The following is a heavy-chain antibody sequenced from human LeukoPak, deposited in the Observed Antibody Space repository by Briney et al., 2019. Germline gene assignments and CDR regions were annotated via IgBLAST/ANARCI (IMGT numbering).Heavy chain of an antibody. J-gene: IGHJ4*02. CDR2: INHSGST. V-gene: IGHV4-34*01. CDR3: ARGRSVLPAD. CDR1: GGSFSGYY. D-gene: IGHD3-10*01. Sequence: SETLSLTCAVYGGSFSGYYWSWIRQPPGKGLEWIGEINHSGSTNYNPSLKSRVTISVDTSKNQFSLKLSSVTAADTAVYYCARGRSVLPADWGQGTLVTVSS.